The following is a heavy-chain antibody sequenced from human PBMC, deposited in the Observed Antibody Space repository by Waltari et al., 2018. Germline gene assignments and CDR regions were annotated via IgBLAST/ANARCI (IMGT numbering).Heavy chain of an antibody. J-gene: IGHJ4*02. V-gene: IGHV1-69*02. CDR1: GGPFSTYT. Sequence: HVQLEQSGAEVKKPGSSVTVSCTASGGPFSTYTVTWVRQAPGQGLEWMGSIIPFLGISKYAQSLQARLTITVDQSTNTGYMELNNLRPEDTGVYYCARSGEMKGTVDYWGQGTLVTVSS. D-gene: IGHD1-1*01. CDR3: ARSGEMKGTVDY. CDR2: IIPFLGIS.